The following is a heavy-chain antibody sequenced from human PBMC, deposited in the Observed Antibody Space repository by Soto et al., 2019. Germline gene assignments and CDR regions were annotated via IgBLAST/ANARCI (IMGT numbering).Heavy chain of an antibody. V-gene: IGHV6-1*01. CDR1: GDSVSSNSAA. Sequence: SRTLSLTCAISGDSVSSNSAAWNWIRQSPSRGLEWLGRTYYRSKWYNDYAVSVKSRITINPDTSRNQFSLQLNSVTPEDTAVYYCARDGLRVAAHNWLDPWGQGTLVTVSS. J-gene: IGHJ5*02. CDR3: ARDGLRVAAHNWLDP. D-gene: IGHD2-15*01. CDR2: TYYRSKWYN.